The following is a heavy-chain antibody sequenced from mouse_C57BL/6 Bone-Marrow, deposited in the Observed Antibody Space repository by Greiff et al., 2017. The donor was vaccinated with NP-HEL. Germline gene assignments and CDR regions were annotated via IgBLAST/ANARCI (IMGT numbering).Heavy chain of an antibody. V-gene: IGHV5-12*01. Sequence: EVQRVESGGGLVQPGGSLKLSCAASGFTFSDYYMYWVRQTPEKRLEWVAYISNGGGSTYYPDTVKGRVTISRDNAKNTRYLQMSRLKSEDTAMYYCAREGYGSNRYYAMDYWGQGTSVTVSS. J-gene: IGHJ4*01. CDR3: AREGYGSNRYYAMDY. CDR1: GFTFSDYY. D-gene: IGHD1-1*01. CDR2: ISNGGGST.